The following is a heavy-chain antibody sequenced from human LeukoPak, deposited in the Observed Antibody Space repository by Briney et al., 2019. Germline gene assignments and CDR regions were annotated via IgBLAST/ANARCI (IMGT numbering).Heavy chain of an antibody. V-gene: IGHV3-74*01. CDR3: ARGATYAYYFDF. CDR1: GFTFGSHW. Sequence: GGSLRLSCAASGFTFGSHWMHWVRQAPGKGLVWVSRIKSDGITTNYADFVRGRFTISRDNAKNTLYLQINSLRAEDTAVYYCARGATYAYYFDFWGQGSLVTVSS. D-gene: IGHD1-26*01. CDR2: IKSDGITT. J-gene: IGHJ4*02.